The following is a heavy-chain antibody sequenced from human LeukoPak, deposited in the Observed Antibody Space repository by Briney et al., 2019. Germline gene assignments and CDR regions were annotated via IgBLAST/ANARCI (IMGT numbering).Heavy chain of an antibody. D-gene: IGHD3-3*01. CDR2: IYTSGST. J-gene: IGHJ6*03. CDR3: ARVTIFGVTPGYMDV. CDR1: GGSISSGSYY. Sequence: SETLSLTCTVSGGSISSGSYYSSWIRQPAGKGLEWIGRIYTSGSTNYNPSLKSRVTISVDTSKNQFSLKLSSVTAADTAVYYCARVTIFGVTPGYMDVWGKGTTVTVSS. V-gene: IGHV4-61*02.